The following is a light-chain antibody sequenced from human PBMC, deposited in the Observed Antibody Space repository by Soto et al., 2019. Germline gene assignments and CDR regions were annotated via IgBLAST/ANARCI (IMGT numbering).Light chain of an antibody. CDR3: GTWDSSLSVHV. V-gene: IGLV1-51*01. Sequence: VLTQPRSVSAAPGQKVTISCSGSSSNIGNNYVSWYQQVPGTAPKLLIYDNNKRPSGNPDRFSGSKSGTSATLGISGLQTGDEADYYCGTWDSSLSVHVFGTGTKVTVL. J-gene: IGLJ1*01. CDR1: SSNIGNNY. CDR2: DNN.